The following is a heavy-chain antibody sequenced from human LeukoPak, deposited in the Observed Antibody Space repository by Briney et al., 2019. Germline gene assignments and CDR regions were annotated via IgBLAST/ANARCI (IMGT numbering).Heavy chain of an antibody. CDR1: GFTFSGSA. CDR3: TRHVTVAGTNY. J-gene: IGHJ4*02. V-gene: IGHV3-73*01. Sequence: GGSLRLSCAASGFTFSGSAMHWVRQAFGKGLERVGRIRSKANSHATDYAASVKGRFTISRDDSKNTAYLQMNSLKTEDTAVYYCTRHVTVAGTNYWGQGTLVTVSS. D-gene: IGHD6-19*01. CDR2: IRSKANSHAT.